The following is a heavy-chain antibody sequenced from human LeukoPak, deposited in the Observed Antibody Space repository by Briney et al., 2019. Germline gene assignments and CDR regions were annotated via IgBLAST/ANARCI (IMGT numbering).Heavy chain of an antibody. J-gene: IGHJ3*02. CDR3: ARDPWAPKSDAFDI. CDR2: INPSGGST. CDR1: WYTFTRIY. Sequence: ASVKVSCRASWYTFTRIYLHWVRQAPGQGLEWMGLINPSGGSTSYAQQFQGRVTMTRDTSTSTVYMELSSLTSEDTAVYYCARDPWAPKSDAFDIWGQGTMVTVSS. V-gene: IGHV1-46*01.